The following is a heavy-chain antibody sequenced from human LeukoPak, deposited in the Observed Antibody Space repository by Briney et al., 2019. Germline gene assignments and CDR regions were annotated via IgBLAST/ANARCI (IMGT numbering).Heavy chain of an antibody. CDR2: IVPMFGVA. V-gene: IGHV1-69*10. D-gene: IGHD3-22*01. CDR3: ASRAEYYDSSGYYAQGAFDI. CDR1: GGIFSTYG. Sequence: GASVKVSCKSSGGIFSTYGITWVRQLPGQGLEWMGGIVPMFGVANYAQKFQGRVTITADKSTSTAYMELSSLRSEDTAVYYCASRAEYYDSSGYYAQGAFDIWGQGTMVTVSS. J-gene: IGHJ3*02.